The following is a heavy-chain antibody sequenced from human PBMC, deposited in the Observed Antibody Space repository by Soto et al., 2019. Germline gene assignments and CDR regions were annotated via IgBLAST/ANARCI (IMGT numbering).Heavy chain of an antibody. V-gene: IGHV3-48*02. CDR1: GFTFSSYS. Sequence: PGGSLRLSCAASGFTFSSYSMNWVRQAPGKGLEWVSYISSSSSTIYYADSVKGRFTISRDNAKNSLYLQMNSLRDEDTAVYYCARDLKRIRCSGGSCYPTAIFDYWGQGTLVTVSS. D-gene: IGHD2-15*01. CDR2: ISSSSSTI. CDR3: ARDLKRIRCSGGSCYPTAIFDY. J-gene: IGHJ4*02.